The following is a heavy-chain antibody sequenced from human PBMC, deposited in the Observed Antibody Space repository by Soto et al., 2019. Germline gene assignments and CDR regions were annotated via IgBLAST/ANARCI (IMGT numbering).Heavy chain of an antibody. CDR1: GFTFSSYA. Sequence: EVQLLESGGGLVQPGGSLRLSCAASGFTFSSYAMRWVRQAPGKGLEWVSAISGSGDSTYYADSVKGRFTVSRDNSKNKLYLQMNGLRAEDTAVYYCARRGSGSYYDYWGQGTLVTVSS. CDR3: ARRGSGSYYDY. J-gene: IGHJ4*02. CDR2: ISGSGDST. V-gene: IGHV3-23*01. D-gene: IGHD1-26*01.